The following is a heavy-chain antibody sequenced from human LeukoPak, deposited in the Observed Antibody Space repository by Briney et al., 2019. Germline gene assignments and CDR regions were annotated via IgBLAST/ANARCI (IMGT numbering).Heavy chain of an antibody. CDR1: GFTFSSYS. J-gene: IGHJ3*02. V-gene: IGHV3-21*01. CDR3: ARVRTRPGEGAFDI. CDR2: ISSSSSYI. Sequence: GGSLRLSCAASGFTFSSYSMNWVRQAPGKGLEWVSSISSSSSYIYYADSVKGRFTNSRDNAKNSLYLQMNSLRAEDTAVYYCARVRTRPGEGAFDIWGQGTMVTVSS. D-gene: IGHD3-16*01.